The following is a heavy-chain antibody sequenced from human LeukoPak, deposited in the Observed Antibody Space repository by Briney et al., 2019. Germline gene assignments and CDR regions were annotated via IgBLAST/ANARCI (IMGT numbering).Heavy chain of an antibody. Sequence: GGSLRLSCSASGFTLTSYAMSWVRQAPGKGLEWVSAISGSGRDTYYADSVKGRFAISRDTSKNTLSLQMHSLRVEDTAVYYCAKGVGGSANYYYMDVWGKGTTVTVSS. CDR1: GFTLTSYA. V-gene: IGHV3-23*01. D-gene: IGHD3-10*01. J-gene: IGHJ6*03. CDR3: AKGVGGSANYYYMDV. CDR2: ISGSGRDT.